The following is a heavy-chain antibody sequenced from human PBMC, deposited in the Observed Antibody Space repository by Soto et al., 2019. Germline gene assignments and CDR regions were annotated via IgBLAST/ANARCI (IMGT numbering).Heavy chain of an antibody. CDR1: GFTFSSYA. Sequence: GGSLRLSCAASGFTFSSYAMHWVRQAPGKGLEWVAVISYDGSNKYYADSVKGRFTISRDNSKNTLYLQMNSLRAEDTAVYYCARDLGGSIAAQNVGANAFDIWGQGTMVTVSS. J-gene: IGHJ3*02. CDR2: ISYDGSNK. D-gene: IGHD6-6*01. CDR3: ARDLGGSIAAQNVGANAFDI. V-gene: IGHV3-30-3*01.